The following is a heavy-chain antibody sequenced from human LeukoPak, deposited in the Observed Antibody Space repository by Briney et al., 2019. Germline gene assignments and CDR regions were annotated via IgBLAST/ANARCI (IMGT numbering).Heavy chain of an antibody. J-gene: IGHJ5*02. CDR1: GGSISSSSYS. CDR2: IHYDGNT. Sequence: SETLSLTCTVSGGSISSSSYSWTWIRQPPGKGLEWIGSIHYDGNTYYKPSLRSRVTISVDTSNQFSLRLSSATAADTAVYYCARHYGPWGQGTLVTVSS. D-gene: IGHD3-10*01. V-gene: IGHV4-39*01. CDR3: ARHYGP.